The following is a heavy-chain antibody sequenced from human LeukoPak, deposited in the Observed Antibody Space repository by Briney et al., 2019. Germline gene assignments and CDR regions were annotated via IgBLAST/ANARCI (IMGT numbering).Heavy chain of an antibody. V-gene: IGHV1-24*01. CDR2: FDPEDGET. CDR1: GYTLTELS. D-gene: IGHD1-26*01. Sequence: ASVKVSCKVSGYTLTELSMHWMRQAPGKGLEWMGGFDPEDGETIYAQKFQGRVTMTEDTSTDTAYMELSSLRSEDTAVYYCAAIHRPSGSYYFDYWGQGTLVTVSS. J-gene: IGHJ4*02. CDR3: AAIHRPSGSYYFDY.